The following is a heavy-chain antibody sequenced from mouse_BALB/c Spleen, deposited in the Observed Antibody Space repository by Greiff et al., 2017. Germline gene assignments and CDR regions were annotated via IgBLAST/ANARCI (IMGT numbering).Heavy chain of an antibody. Sequence: EVKLMESGGGLVKPGGSLKLSCAASGFAFSSYDMSWVRQTPEKRLEWVAYISSGGGSTYYPDTVKGRFTISRDNAKNTLYLQMSSLKSEDTAMYYCARQHYDYEGFAYWGQGTLVTVSA. J-gene: IGHJ3*01. CDR3: ARQHYDYEGFAY. CDR1: GFAFSSYD. V-gene: IGHV5-12-1*01. CDR2: ISSGGGST. D-gene: IGHD2-4*01.